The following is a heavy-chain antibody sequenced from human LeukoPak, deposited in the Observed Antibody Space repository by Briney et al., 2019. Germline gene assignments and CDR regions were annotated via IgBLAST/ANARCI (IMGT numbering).Heavy chain of an antibody. CDR3: ARDPSRGTGIDY. D-gene: IGHD2-2*01. V-gene: IGHV3-23*01. CDR1: GFTFSSYA. J-gene: IGHJ4*02. Sequence: GGSLRLSCAASGFTFSSYAMSWVRQAPGKGLEWVSANTGSGASTYYADSVKGRFTISRDNSKNTLYLQMNSLRAEDTAVYYCARDPSRGTGIDYWGQGTLVTVSS. CDR2: NTGSGAST.